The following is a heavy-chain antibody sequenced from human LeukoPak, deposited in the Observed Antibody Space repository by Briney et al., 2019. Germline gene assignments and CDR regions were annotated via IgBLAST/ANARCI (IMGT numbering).Heavy chain of an antibody. V-gene: IGHV3-23*01. J-gene: IGHJ4*02. CDR2: ISGSGGST. Sequence: GGSLTLSCAASGLTFSIYAMSWVSHAPGKGLVWVSAISGSGGSTYYADSVKGRFTISRDNSKNTLYLQMNSLRAEDTAVYYCAKGGTNGVFDYWGQGTLVTVSS. D-gene: IGHD2-8*01. CDR3: AKGGTNGVFDY. CDR1: GLTFSIYA.